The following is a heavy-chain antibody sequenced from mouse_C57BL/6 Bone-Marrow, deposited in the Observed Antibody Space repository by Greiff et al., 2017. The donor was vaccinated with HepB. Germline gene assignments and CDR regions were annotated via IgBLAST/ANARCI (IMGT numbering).Heavy chain of an antibody. V-gene: IGHV5-6*01. J-gene: IGHJ4*01. CDR1: GFTFSSYG. Sequence: EVKLVESGGDLVKPGGSLKLSCAASGFTFSSYGMSWVRQTPDKRLEWVATISSGGSYTYYPDSVKGRFTISRDNAKNTLYLQMSSLKSEDTAMYYCARHELPHTMDYWGQGTSVTVSS. CDR2: ISSGGSYT. CDR3: ARHELPHTMDY. D-gene: IGHD2-1*01.